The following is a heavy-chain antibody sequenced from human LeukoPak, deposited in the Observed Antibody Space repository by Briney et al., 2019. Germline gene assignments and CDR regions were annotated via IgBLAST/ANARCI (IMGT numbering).Heavy chain of an antibody. V-gene: IGHV1-8*03. Sequence: ASVKVSCKASGYTFTSYDINWVRQATGQGLEWMGWMNPNSGNTGYAQKFQGRVTITRNTSISTAYMELSSLRSEDTAVYYCARGKRVAGRKPLHYYYYYMDVWGKGTTVTISS. CDR3: ARGKRVAGRKPLHYYYYYMDV. D-gene: IGHD6-19*01. J-gene: IGHJ6*03. CDR1: GYTFTSYD. CDR2: MNPNSGNT.